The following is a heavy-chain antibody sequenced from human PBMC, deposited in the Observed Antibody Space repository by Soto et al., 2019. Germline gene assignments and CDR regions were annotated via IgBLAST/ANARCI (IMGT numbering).Heavy chain of an antibody. J-gene: IGHJ5*02. CDR1: GGSISSGGYY. D-gene: IGHD2-15*01. CDR2: IYYSGST. V-gene: IGHV4-31*03. CDR3: ARDHRYCSGGSCYYFWFDP. Sequence: SETLSLTCTVSGGSISSGGYYWSWIRQHPGKGLEWIGYIYYSGSTYYNPSLKSRVTISVDTSKNQFSLKLSSVTAADTAVYYCARDHRYCSGGSCYYFWFDPWGQGTLVTGSS.